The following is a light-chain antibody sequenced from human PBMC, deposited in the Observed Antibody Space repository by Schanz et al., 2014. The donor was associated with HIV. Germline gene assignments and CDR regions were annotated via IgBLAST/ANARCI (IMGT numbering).Light chain of an antibody. V-gene: IGKV1-27*01. Sequence: MTQSPATLSASPGERATLSCRASQSIGSNLAWYQQKPGKVPKLLIYAASTLQSGVPSRFSGSGSGTDFTLTISSLQPEDVATYYCQKYNSAPRTFGQGTKVEIK. CDR2: AAS. CDR3: QKYNSAPRT. J-gene: IGKJ1*01. CDR1: QSIGSN.